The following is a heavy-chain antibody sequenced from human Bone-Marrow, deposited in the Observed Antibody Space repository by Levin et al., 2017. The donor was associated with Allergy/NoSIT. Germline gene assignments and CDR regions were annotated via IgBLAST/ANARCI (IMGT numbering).Heavy chain of an antibody. V-gene: IGHV3-23*01. CDR3: VKPVTYYYFDY. Sequence: GASVKVSCAASGFTFNNYAMNWVRQAPGKGLECVSSISADGATTYYADYVKGRFTISRDNSKNTLFLHMNTLRAGDTGIYYCVKPVTYYYFDYWGQGVQVTVSS. CDR2: ISADGATT. CDR1: GFTFNNYA. D-gene: IGHD3-10*01. J-gene: IGHJ4*02.